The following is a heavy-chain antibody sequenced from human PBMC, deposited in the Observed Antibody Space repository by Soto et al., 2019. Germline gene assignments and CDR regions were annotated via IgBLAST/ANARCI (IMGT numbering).Heavy chain of an antibody. CDR3: ATVFNYYDSSGYYKFDY. Sequence: GGSLRLSCAASGFTFSSYSMNWVRQAPGKGLEWVSYISSSSSTIYYADSVKGRFTISRDNAKNSLYLQMNSLRDEDTAVYYCATVFNYYDSSGYYKFDYWGQGTLVTVSS. CDR1: GFTFSSYS. J-gene: IGHJ4*02. CDR2: ISSSSSTI. V-gene: IGHV3-48*02. D-gene: IGHD3-22*01.